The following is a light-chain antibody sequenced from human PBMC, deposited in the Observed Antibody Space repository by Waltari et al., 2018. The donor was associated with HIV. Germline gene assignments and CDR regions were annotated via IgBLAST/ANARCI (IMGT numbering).Light chain of an antibody. CDR2: DDD. CDR1: NIAATKS. CDR3: QVWDSSSDHSV. J-gene: IGLJ1*01. V-gene: IGLV3-21*02. Sequence: SYVLTQPPSVSVAPGQTARITCGGNNIAATKSVHWYQQKPGQAPLLVVYDDDDRPSGIPERFSGSNSENTAALTISRVEAGDEADYYCQVWDSSSDHSVFGTGTKVTVL.